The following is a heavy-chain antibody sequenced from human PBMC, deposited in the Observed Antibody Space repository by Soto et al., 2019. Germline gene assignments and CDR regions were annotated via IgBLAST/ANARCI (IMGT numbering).Heavy chain of an antibody. V-gene: IGHV1-69*13. J-gene: IGHJ6*02. D-gene: IGHD6-6*01. CDR3: ASQIKPSSSFFYYYYGMDV. CDR2: IIPIFGTA. Sequence: GASVKVSCKASGGTFSSYAISWVRQAPGQGLEWMGGIIPIFGTANYAQKFQGRVTITADESTSTAYMELSSLRSEDTAVYYCASQIKPSSSFFYYYYGMDVWGQGTPVTVSS. CDR1: GGTFSSYA.